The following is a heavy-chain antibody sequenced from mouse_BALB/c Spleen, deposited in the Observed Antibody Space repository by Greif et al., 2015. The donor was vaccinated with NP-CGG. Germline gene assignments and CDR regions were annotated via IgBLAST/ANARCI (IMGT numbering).Heavy chain of an antibody. J-gene: IGHJ4*01. CDR1: GYTFTDYY. V-gene: IGHV1-84*02. D-gene: IGHD4-1*01. CDR2: IYPGSGNT. Sequence: QVQLQQSGPELVKPGASVKISCKASGYTFTDYYINWVKQKPGQGLEWIGWIYPGSGNTKYNEKFKGKATLTVDTSSSTAYMQLSCLTSEDTTVYFCARRTGTEAMDYWGQGTSVTVSS. CDR3: ARRTGTEAMDY.